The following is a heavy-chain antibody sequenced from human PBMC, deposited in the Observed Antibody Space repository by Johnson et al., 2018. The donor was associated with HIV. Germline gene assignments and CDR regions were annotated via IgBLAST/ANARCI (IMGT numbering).Heavy chain of an antibody. V-gene: IGHV3-23*04. CDR3: ARGGGYYDSNAFDI. D-gene: IGHD3-22*01. Sequence: VQLVESVGVVVQPGGSLRLSCAASGFTFDDYAMHWVRQAPGKGLEWVSAISGGDDSTYYADSVKGRFSISRDNSKNTLYVQMNSLRAEDTAVYYCARGGGYYDSNAFDIWGQGTMVTVSS. CDR2: ISGGDDST. J-gene: IGHJ3*02. CDR1: GFTFDDYA.